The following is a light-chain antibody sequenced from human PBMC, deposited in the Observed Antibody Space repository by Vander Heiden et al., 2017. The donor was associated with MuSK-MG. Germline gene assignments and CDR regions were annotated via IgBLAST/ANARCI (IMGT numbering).Light chain of an antibody. CDR2: AAS. CDR3: QQRDCNQIHT. Sequence: QMTQSQSSLSASVGDRVTITCRPRQRISSYLNWYQQKPGKAPKLLIYAASSLQSGVPSRFTGSGYGTDFTLTISSRQPEDFAAYYCQQRDCNQIHTFGQGTKVEIK. J-gene: IGKJ2*01. V-gene: IGKV1-39*01. CDR1: QRISSY.